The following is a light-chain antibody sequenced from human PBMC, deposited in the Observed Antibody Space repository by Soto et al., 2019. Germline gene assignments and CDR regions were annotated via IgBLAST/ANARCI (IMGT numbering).Light chain of an antibody. CDR1: SSNIGSNN. CDR2: STS. J-gene: IGLJ2*01. CDR3: AAWDDRLNGVV. V-gene: IGLV1-44*01. Sequence: QSVLTQPPSASGTPGQRVTISCSGSSSNIGSNNVNWYQQLPRSAPKLLIYSTSQRPSGAPDRFSGSKSGTSASLAISGLQSEDEADYYCAAWDDRLNGVVFGGGTKLTVL.